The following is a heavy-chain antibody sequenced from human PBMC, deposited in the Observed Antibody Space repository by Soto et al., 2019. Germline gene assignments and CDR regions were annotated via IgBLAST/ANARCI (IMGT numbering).Heavy chain of an antibody. CDR1: GVSFSGYY. D-gene: IGHD4-17*01. V-gene: IGHV4-34*01. Sequence: SETLSLXCAVYGVSFSGYYWSWIRQPPGKGLEWIGEINHSGSTNYNPSLKSRVTISVDTSKNQFSLKLSSVTAADTAVYYCARVDYGDYPYYYYGMDVWGQGTTVTVSS. J-gene: IGHJ6*02. CDR3: ARVDYGDYPYYYYGMDV. CDR2: INHSGST.